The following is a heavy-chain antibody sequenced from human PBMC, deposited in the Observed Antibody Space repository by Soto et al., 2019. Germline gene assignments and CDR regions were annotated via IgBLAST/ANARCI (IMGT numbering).Heavy chain of an antibody. CDR3: AHRRSGYFDS. V-gene: IGHV2-5*02. CDR1: GFSLTETGMG. CDR2: IYWDDDK. Sequence: SGPKLVNPTQTLTLTCTFSGFSLTETGMGVGWIRQPPGKALEWLALIYWDDDKRYSPSLKRGLTISKYASKNQVVLTKTNVDAVDTATYYCAHRRSGYFDSWGQGTLVTVSS. J-gene: IGHJ4*02.